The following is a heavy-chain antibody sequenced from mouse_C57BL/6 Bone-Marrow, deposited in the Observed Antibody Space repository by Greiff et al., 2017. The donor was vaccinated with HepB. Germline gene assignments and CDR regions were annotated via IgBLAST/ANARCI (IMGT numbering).Heavy chain of an antibody. J-gene: IGHJ4*01. V-gene: IGHV1-47*01. Sequence: VQLVESGAELVKPGASVKMSCKASGYTFTTYPIEWMKQNHGKSLEWIGNFHPYNDDTKYNEKFKGKATLTVEKSSSTVYLELSRLTSDDSAVYYCAIIYYYGSSYAMDYWGQGTSVTVSS. CDR2: FHPYNDDT. CDR1: GYTFTTYP. D-gene: IGHD1-1*01. CDR3: AIIYYYGSSYAMDY.